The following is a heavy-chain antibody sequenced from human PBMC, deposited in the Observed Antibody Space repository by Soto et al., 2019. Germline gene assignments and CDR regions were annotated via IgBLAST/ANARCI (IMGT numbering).Heavy chain of an antibody. Sequence: SETLSLPCTVSGSPISDHYWSWFRQAPGQGLEWVGYIYYTGTTTYNPSLKSRVTISLDTSKSQFSLILRSVTAADTAVYYCSRLGDYY. CDR1: GSPISDHY. CDR2: IYYTGTT. CDR3: SRLGDYY. J-gene: IGHJ6*01. V-gene: IGHV4-59*08.